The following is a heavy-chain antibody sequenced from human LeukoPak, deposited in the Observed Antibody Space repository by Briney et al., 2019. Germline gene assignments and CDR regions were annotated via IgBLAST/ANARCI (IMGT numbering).Heavy chain of an antibody. V-gene: IGHV1-69*05. J-gene: IGHJ6*03. CDR3: AGLTLTGYYSSYMDV. D-gene: IGHD3-9*01. Sequence: ASVKVSCKASGGTFISYAISWVRQAPGQGLEWMGGIIPIFGTANYAQKFQGRVTITRNTSISTAYMELSSLRSEDTAVYYCAGLTLTGYYSSYMDVWGKGTTVTVSS. CDR2: IIPIFGTA. CDR1: GGTFISYA.